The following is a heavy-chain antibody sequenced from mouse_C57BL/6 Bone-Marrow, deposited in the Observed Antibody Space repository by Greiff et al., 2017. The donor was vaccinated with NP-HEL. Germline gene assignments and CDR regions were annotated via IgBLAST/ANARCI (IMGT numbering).Heavy chain of an antibody. CDR2: IYWADDK. V-gene: IGHV8-12*01. J-gene: IGHJ4*01. D-gene: IGHD1-1*01. CDR1: GFSLSTSGMG. CDR3: ARIPHYYGSSRGAMDY. Sequence: QVTLKESGPGILQSSQTLSLTCSFSGFSLSTSGMGVSWIRQPSGKGLEWLAHIYWADDKRYNPSLKSRLTISKDTSRNQVFLKITSVDTADTATYYCARIPHYYGSSRGAMDYWGQGTSVTVSS.